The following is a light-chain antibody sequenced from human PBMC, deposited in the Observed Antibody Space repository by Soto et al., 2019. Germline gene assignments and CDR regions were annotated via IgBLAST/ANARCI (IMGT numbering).Light chain of an antibody. V-gene: IGLV7-43*01. Sequence: QAVVTQEPSLTVSPGGTVTLTCASSPGAVTSGYYPSWFQQKPGQAPRALIYSTSNKHFWTPARFSGALLGGKAALTLSGVQPEDEAEYYCLLYYGGARVFGGGTKLTVL. CDR2: STS. CDR3: LLYYGGARV. CDR1: PGAVTSGYY. J-gene: IGLJ2*01.